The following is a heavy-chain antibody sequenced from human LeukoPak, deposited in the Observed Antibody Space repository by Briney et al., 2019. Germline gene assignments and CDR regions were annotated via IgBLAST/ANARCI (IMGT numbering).Heavy chain of an antibody. Sequence: GGSLRLSCAASGFTSSNAWMSWVRQAPGKGLEWVGRIKSKTDGGTTDYAAPVKGRFTISRDDSKNTLYLQMNSLKTEDTAVYYCTTFYLGYCSSTSCYQYPTPFDYWGQGTLVTVSS. D-gene: IGHD2-2*01. CDR2: IKSKTDGGTT. CDR1: GFTSSNAW. V-gene: IGHV3-15*01. J-gene: IGHJ4*02. CDR3: TTFYLGYCSSTSCYQYPTPFDY.